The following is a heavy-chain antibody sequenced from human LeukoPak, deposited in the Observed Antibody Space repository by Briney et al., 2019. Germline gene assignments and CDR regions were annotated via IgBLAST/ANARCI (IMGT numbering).Heavy chain of an antibody. Sequence: GGSLRLSCATSGFTFSTYAMTWVRQAPGKGLQWVSSISGSGDGTYYVDSAKGRFTISRDNSKNTLYLQMNSLRAEDAAIYYCAKDLVRVGRPYYFDDWGQGTLVTVSS. CDR1: GFTFSTYA. D-gene: IGHD3-10*01. CDR3: AKDLVRVGRPYYFDD. V-gene: IGHV3-23*01. CDR2: ISGSGDGT. J-gene: IGHJ4*02.